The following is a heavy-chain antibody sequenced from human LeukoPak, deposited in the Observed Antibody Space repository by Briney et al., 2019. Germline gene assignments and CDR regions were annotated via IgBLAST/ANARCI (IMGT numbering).Heavy chain of an antibody. CDR3: ARAPYGAFDY. CDR1: GGSISSGDYY. D-gene: IGHD3-10*01. Sequence: SETLSLTCTVSGGSISSGDYYWSWIRQPPGKGLEWIGYIYYSGSTYYNPSLKSRVTISVDTSTNQFSLKLSSVTAAGTAVYYCARAPYGAFDYWGQGTLVTVSS. V-gene: IGHV4-30-4*01. CDR2: IYYSGST. J-gene: IGHJ4*02.